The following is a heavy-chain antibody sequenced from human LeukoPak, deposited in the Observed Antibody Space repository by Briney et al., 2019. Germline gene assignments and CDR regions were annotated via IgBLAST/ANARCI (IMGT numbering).Heavy chain of an antibody. V-gene: IGHV3-66*01. CDR3: ARDRPGHSSCWHNPPFDY. CDR2: IYSGGSR. Sequence: GGSLRLSCAASGFTVSSNYMSWVRQAPGKGLEWVSVIYSGGSRYYADSVKGRFTISRDNSKNTLYLQMKSLRDEDTAVYYCARDRPGHSSCWHNPPFDYWGQGTLVTVSS. D-gene: IGHD6-19*01. CDR1: GFTVSSNY. J-gene: IGHJ4*02.